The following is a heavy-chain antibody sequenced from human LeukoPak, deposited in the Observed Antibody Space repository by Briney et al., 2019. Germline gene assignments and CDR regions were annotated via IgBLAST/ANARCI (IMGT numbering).Heavy chain of an antibody. D-gene: IGHD2-8*01. V-gene: IGHV3-21*01. CDR2: ISSSSSYI. CDR3: AKDGEDIVLMVYAKDYYYYYMDV. J-gene: IGHJ6*03. CDR1: GFTFSSYS. Sequence: GGSLRLSCAASGFTFSSYSMNWVRQAPGKGLEWVSSISSSSSYIYYADSVKGRFTISRDNAKNSLYLQMNSLRAEDTAVYYCAKDGEDIVLMVYAKDYYYYYMDVWGKGTTVTVSS.